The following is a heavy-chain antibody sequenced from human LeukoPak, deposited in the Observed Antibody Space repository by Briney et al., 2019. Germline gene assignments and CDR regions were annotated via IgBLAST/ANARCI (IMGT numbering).Heavy chain of an antibody. J-gene: IGHJ1*01. CDR3: ARHGSDWYEYFQH. V-gene: IGHV4-59*08. CDR2: IYYSGST. D-gene: IGHD6-19*01. CDR1: GGSISSYY. Sequence: PSETLSLTCTVSGGSISSYYWSWIRQPPGKGLEWIGYIYYSGSTNYNPSLKSRVTISEDTSKNQFSLKLSSVTAADTAVYFCARHGSDWYEYFQHWGQGTLVTVSS.